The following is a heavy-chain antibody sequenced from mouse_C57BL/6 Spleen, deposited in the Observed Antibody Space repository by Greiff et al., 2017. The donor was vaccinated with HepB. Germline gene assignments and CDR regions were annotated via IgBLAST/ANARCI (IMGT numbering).Heavy chain of an antibody. J-gene: IGHJ2*01. Sequence: VQLQQPGAELVMPGASVKLSCKASGYTFTSYWMHWVKQRPGQGLEWIGEIDPSDSYTNYNQKFKGKSTLTVDKSSSTAYMQLSSLTSEDSAVYYCARSLTGNLDYWGQGTTLTVSS. CDR3: ARSLTGNLDY. V-gene: IGHV1-69*01. D-gene: IGHD4-1*01. CDR2: IDPSDSYT. CDR1: GYTFTSYW.